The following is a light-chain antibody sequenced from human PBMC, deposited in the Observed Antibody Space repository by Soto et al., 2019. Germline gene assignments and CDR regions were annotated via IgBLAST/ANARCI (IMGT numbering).Light chain of an antibody. CDR2: EVT. CDR1: SSDVGSYNL. CDR3: CSYAGSSTFPYV. J-gene: IGLJ1*01. Sequence: QSVLTQPASVSGSPGQSITISCTGTSSDVGSYNLVSWYQQHPGKAPKLMIYEVTKRPSGVSNRFSGSKSGNTASLTISGLRAEDEADYYCCSYAGSSTFPYVFGTGTKVTVL. V-gene: IGLV2-23*02.